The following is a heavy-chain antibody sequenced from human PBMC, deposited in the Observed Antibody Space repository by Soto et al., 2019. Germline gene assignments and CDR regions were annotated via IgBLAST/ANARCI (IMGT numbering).Heavy chain of an antibody. Sequence: QPGGSLRLSCTASGFTFSNYALTWVRQAPGKGLEWVAAIVGSGGSTYDADSVKGRFTISRDNSKSTLFLQMNNLRAEDAAVYYCAKDSYGSGTDYFYGMDVRGQGTTVTVSS. V-gene: IGHV3-23*01. CDR2: IVGSGGST. CDR3: AKDSYGSGTDYFYGMDV. D-gene: IGHD3-10*01. J-gene: IGHJ6*02. CDR1: GFTFSNYA.